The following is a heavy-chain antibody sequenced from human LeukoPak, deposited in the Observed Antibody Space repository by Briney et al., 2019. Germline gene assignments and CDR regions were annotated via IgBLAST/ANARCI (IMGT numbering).Heavy chain of an antibody. Sequence: ETLSLTCTVSGGSISSGGYYWSWVRQAPGKGLEWVAYIKKTGSETYYVDSVKGRFTITRDNARNSLFLQMNSLRAEDTAVYYCAREDGYCSGGNCYSYFDSWGQGTLVTVSS. CDR1: GGSISSGGYY. D-gene: IGHD2-15*01. CDR2: IKKTGSET. V-gene: IGHV3-7*01. CDR3: AREDGYCSGGNCYSYFDS. J-gene: IGHJ4*02.